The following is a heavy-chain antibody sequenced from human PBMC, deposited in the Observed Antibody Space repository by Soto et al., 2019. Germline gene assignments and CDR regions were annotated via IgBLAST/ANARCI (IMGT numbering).Heavy chain of an antibody. CDR2: ISYDGSNK. J-gene: IGHJ4*02. CDR3: ASNWYPGIVVVTATFDY. V-gene: IGHV3-30-3*01. D-gene: IGHD2-21*02. Sequence: QVQLVKSGGGVVQPGRSLRLSCAASGFTFSSYAMHWVRQAPGKGLEWVAVISYDGSNKYYADSVKGRFTISRDNSKNTLYLQMNSLRAEDTAVYYCASNWYPGIVVVTATFDYWGQGTLVTVSS. CDR1: GFTFSSYA.